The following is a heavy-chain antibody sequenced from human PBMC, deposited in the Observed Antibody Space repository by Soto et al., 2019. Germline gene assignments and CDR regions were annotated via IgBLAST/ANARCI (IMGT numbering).Heavy chain of an antibody. D-gene: IGHD6-13*01. V-gene: IGHV1-3*01. CDR2: INAANGDT. CDR1: GYTFTSYG. J-gene: IGHJ5*02. CDR3: VRRHVSATGIDWFDP. Sequence: ASVKVSCKASGYTFTSYGIHWVRQAPGQRLEWMGWINAANGDTKYSPKFQGRVTVTRDTSASTAYMELSSLRSEDTAVYYCVRRHVSATGIDWFDPWGQGTLVTVS.